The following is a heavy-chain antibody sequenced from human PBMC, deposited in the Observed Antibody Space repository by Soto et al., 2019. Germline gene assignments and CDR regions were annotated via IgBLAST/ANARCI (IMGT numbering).Heavy chain of an antibody. CDR3: ARVFFRRKQLARAEDYYYGMDV. J-gene: IGHJ6*02. CDR1: GGTFSSYA. Sequence: QVQLVQSGAEVKKPGSSVKVSCKASGGTFSSYAISWVRQAPGQGLEWMGGIIPIFGTANYAQKFQGRVTITADESTSTAYMELSSLRSEDTAVYYCARVFFRRKQLARAEDYYYGMDVWGQGTTVTVSS. D-gene: IGHD6-13*01. CDR2: IIPIFGTA. V-gene: IGHV1-69*12.